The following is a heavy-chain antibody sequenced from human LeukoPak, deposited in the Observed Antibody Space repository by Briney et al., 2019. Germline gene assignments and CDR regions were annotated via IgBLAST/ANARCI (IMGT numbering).Heavy chain of an antibody. V-gene: IGHV4-34*01. J-gene: IGHJ4*02. Sequence: PSETLSLTCAVYGGSFSGYYWSWIRQPPGKGLEWIGEINHSGSTNYNPSLKSRVTISVGTSKNQFSLSLRSVTAADTAVYYCARSYASSSIDYWGQGTLVTVSS. CDR2: INHSGST. D-gene: IGHD6-6*01. CDR3: ARSYASSSIDY. CDR1: GGSFSGYY.